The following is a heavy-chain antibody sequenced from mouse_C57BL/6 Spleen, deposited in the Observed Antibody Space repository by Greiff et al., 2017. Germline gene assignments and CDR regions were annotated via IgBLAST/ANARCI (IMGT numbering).Heavy chain of an antibody. V-gene: IGHV1-19*01. Sequence: EVQLQQSGPVLVKPGASVKMSCKASGYTFTDYYMNWVKQSPGKSLEWIGVINPYNGGTSYNQKFKGKATLTVDKSSSTAYMELNSLTSEDAAVYYCARPYYNDAMDYWGQGTSVTVSS. D-gene: IGHD2-12*01. J-gene: IGHJ4*01. CDR3: ARPYYNDAMDY. CDR1: GYTFTDYY. CDR2: INPYNGGT.